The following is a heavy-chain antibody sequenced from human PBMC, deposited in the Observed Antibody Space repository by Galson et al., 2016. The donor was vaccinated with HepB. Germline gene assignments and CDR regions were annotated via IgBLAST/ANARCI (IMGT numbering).Heavy chain of an antibody. D-gene: IGHD3-3*01. Sequence: SETLSLTCAVYGGSFSDYFWSWIRQPPGKGLEWIGEINHSGSTNYNPSLKSRVAISVDTSKNQFSLKLSSVTAADTAVYYCARGPIGDFWSGYSLYYYYGMDVWGQGTTVTVSS. J-gene: IGHJ6*02. CDR1: GGSFSDYF. CDR2: INHSGST. CDR3: ARGPIGDFWSGYSLYYYYGMDV. V-gene: IGHV4-34*01.